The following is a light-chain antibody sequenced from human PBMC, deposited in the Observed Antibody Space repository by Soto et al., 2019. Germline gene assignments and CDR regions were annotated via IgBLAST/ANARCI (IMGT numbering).Light chain of an antibody. V-gene: IGLV2-14*01. Sequence: QSVLTQPASVSGSPGQSITISCTGTSSDVGGYNYVSWYQQHPGKAPKLMIYDVSNRPSGVSSRFSGSKSGNTASLTISGLQAEDEADYYCSSYTSSNHYVFGTGTKVTVL. CDR3: SSYTSSNHYV. J-gene: IGLJ1*01. CDR2: DVS. CDR1: SSDVGGYNY.